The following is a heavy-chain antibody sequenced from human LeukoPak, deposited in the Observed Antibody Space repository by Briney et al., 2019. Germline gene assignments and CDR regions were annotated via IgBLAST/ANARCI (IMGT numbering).Heavy chain of an antibody. CDR2: PNRGGT. D-gene: IGHD3-22*01. J-gene: IGHJ4*02. CDR3: ARVVLYDSSGYCLGVIDY. Sequence: PNRGGTNYAQKFQGRVTMTRDTSISTAYMELSRLRSDDTAVYYCARVVLYDSSGYCLGVIDYWGQGTLVTVSS. V-gene: IGHV1-2*02.